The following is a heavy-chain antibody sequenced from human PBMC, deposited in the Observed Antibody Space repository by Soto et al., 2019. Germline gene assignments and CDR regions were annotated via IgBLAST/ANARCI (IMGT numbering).Heavy chain of an antibody. CDR2: IYYSGST. V-gene: IGHV4-39*01. D-gene: IGHD2-15*01. CDR1: GGSISSSSYY. Sequence: SPTLSLTCTVSGGSISSSSYYWGWIRQPPGKGLEWIGSIYYSGSTYYNPSLKSRVTISVDTSKNQFSLKLSSVTAADTAVYYCARHLVVAATSYYYYGMDVWGQGTTVTVSS. CDR3: ARHLVVAATSYYYYGMDV. J-gene: IGHJ6*02.